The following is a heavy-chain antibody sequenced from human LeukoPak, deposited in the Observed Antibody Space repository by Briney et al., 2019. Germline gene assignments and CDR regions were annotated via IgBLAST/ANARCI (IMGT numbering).Heavy chain of an antibody. CDR3: ARAAYSSTWYSRYFDL. V-gene: IGHV3-13*01. Sequence: GGSLRLSCAASGFTFSSYSMNWVRQAPGKGLEWVSAIGTAGDTYYPGSVKGRFTISRENAKNSLYLQMNSLRAGDTAVYYCARAAYSSTWYSRYFDLWGRGTLVTVSS. CDR2: IGTAGDT. D-gene: IGHD6-13*01. CDR1: GFTFSSYS. J-gene: IGHJ2*01.